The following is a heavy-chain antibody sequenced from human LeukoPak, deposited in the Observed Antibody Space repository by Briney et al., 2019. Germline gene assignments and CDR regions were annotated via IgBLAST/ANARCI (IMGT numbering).Heavy chain of an antibody. CDR1: GFTFSSYG. CDR3: ARPYATKYCSSTSCYN. Sequence: GGSLRLSCAASGFTFSSYGMHWVRQAPGKGLEWVAFIRYDGSNKYYADSVKGRFTISRDNSKNTLYLQMNSLRAEDTAVYYCARPYATKYCSSTSCYNWGQGTLVTVSS. J-gene: IGHJ4*02. D-gene: IGHD2-2*02. CDR2: IRYDGSNK. V-gene: IGHV3-30*02.